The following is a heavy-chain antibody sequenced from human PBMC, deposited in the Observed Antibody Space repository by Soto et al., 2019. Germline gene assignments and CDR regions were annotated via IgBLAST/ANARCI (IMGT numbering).Heavy chain of an antibody. CDR3: VTGRDFDVFDM. CDR1: RDTFSSSS. J-gene: IGHJ3*02. V-gene: IGHV1-69*02. Sequence: QVQLVQSGAEVKKPGSSVKVSCKASRDTFSSSSISWVRQAPGQGLEWMGRIIPIVGIANYAQKLQGRVTITADKSTRTVYMELRSLRSEDTAMYYGVTGRDFDVFDMWGQGTMVTVSS. D-gene: IGHD3-3*01. CDR2: IIPIVGIA.